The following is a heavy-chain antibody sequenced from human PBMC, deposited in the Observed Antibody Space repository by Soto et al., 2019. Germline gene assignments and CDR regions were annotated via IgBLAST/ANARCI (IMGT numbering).Heavy chain of an antibody. CDR1: GFRFKSFV. V-gene: IGHV3-30*19. D-gene: IGHD3-16*01. J-gene: IGHJ4*02. CDR3: ARWGTTGGFDL. CDR2: TSYDGNNK. Sequence: QVQLVESGGGVVQPGTSLRLSCAASGFRFKSFVMHWVRQAPGKGLEWVAFTSYDGNNKDYGDSVKGRITVSRDNSQNTLHLQMDFLRPEDTALYYCARWGTTGGFDLWGQVTLVSVSS.